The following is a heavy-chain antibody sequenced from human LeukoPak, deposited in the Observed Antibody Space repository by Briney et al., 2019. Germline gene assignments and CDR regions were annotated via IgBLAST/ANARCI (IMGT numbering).Heavy chain of an antibody. CDR2: IWYDGSNE. V-gene: IGHV3-33*08. J-gene: IGHJ4*02. CDR3: ARDFLEATFLGY. D-gene: IGHD3-3*01. Sequence: GGSLRLSCAASGFTFSNAWMSWVRQAPGKGLEWVAVIWYDGSNEFYADAVKGRFTISRDNSKDTLYLQMNSLRAEDTAVYYCARDFLEATFLGYWGQGTLVTVSS. CDR1: GFTFSNAW.